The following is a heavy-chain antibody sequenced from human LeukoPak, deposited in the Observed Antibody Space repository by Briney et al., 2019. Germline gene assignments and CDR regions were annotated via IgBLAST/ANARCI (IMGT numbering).Heavy chain of an antibody. CDR3: ARGGAARLHFQN. CDR1: GGSISTYY. D-gene: IGHD6-6*01. Sequence: PSETLSLTCTVSGGSISTYYWNWIRQPPGKGLEWIGYIYHSGSTNYNPSLQSRVTISVDTSKNQFSLNLNSVTAADTAVYYCARGGAARLHFQNWGQGTLVTVSS. J-gene: IGHJ1*01. CDR2: IYHSGST. V-gene: IGHV4-59*01.